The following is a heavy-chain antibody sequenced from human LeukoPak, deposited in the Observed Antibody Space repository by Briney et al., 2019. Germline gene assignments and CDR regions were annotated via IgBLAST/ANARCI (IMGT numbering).Heavy chain of an antibody. CDR2: IRYDGSNK. Sequence: GGSLRLSCAPSGFTFSSYGMHCVREAPGRGVGWVSFIRYDGSNKYYADSVKGRFTISRDNSKNTLYLQMNSLRAEDTAVYYCAKDTPQHYYDSSGSFDYWGQGTLVTVSS. CDR1: GFTFSSYG. CDR3: AKDTPQHYYDSSGSFDY. D-gene: IGHD3-22*01. V-gene: IGHV3-30*02. J-gene: IGHJ4*02.